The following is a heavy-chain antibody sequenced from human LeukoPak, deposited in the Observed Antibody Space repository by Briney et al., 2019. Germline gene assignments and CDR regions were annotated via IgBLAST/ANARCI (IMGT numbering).Heavy chain of an antibody. CDR3: AKTKFGDYALHAFDV. Sequence: PGGSLRLSCGASGFTFRNNSMGWVRQIPGKGLGWVSAISGSGATTYYADSVRGRFTISRDNFKNTLYLEMDSLRAEDTALYYCAKTKFGDYALHAFDVWGQGTMVTVSS. CDR1: GFTFRNNS. V-gene: IGHV3-23*01. D-gene: IGHD4-17*01. CDR2: ISGSGATT. J-gene: IGHJ3*01.